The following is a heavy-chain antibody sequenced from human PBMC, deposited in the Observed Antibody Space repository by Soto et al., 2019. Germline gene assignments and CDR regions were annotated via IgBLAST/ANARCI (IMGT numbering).Heavy chain of an antibody. D-gene: IGHD2-21*01. Sequence: QVQLQESGPGLVQPSQTLSLTCTVSGGSISSGGYYWSWIRQHPGTGLEWIGQISYSGSTYYNTSLKSRVTITVDTSSNQFSLIVTSVTAADPAVYYGARGVIHWGQGTLVTVSS. CDR2: ISYSGST. CDR3: ARGVIH. J-gene: IGHJ4*01. CDR1: GGSISSGGYY. V-gene: IGHV4-31*03.